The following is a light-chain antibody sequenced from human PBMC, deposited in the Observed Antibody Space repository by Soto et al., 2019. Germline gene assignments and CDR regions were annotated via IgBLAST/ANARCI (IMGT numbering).Light chain of an antibody. V-gene: IGLV2-14*01. CDR3: SSCAGRNNLV. CDR1: STDVGGYDF. CDR2: EVT. Sequence: QSALTQPASVSGSPGQSITISCTGTSTDVGGYDFVSWLQHHPGKAPKLMIYEVTNRPSGVPDRFSGSKSGNTASLTISGLQAEDEADYYCSSCAGRNNLVFGGGTKVTVL. J-gene: IGLJ2*01.